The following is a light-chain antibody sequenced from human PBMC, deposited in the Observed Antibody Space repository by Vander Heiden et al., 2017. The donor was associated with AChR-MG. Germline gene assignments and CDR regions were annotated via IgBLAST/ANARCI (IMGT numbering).Light chain of an antibody. Sequence: AIRITQSPSSLSASTGDRVTITCRASQGISSYLAWYQQKPGKAPKLLIYAASTLQSGVPSRFSGSGSGTDFTLTISCLQSEDFATYYCQQYYSYRWTFGQRTKVEIK. V-gene: IGKV1-8*01. CDR3: QQYYSYRWT. CDR2: AAS. J-gene: IGKJ1*01. CDR1: QGISSY.